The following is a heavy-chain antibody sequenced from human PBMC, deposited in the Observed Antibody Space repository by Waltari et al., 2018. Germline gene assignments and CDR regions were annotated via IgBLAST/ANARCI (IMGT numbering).Heavy chain of an antibody. V-gene: IGHV1-69*08. CDR3: ARDRAYYNWFDP. Sequence: QVQLVQSGSEVKKPGSSVTVSCQASGDTFSIYTITWVRKAPGQGLEWMGRIVPMHGVTDYAQKFQGRVTITADTSTSTAYMEVTSLTSEDTAVYYCARDRAYYNWFDPWGQGTLVIVSS. D-gene: IGHD1-26*01. CDR2: IVPMHGVT. CDR1: GDTFSIYT. J-gene: IGHJ5*02.